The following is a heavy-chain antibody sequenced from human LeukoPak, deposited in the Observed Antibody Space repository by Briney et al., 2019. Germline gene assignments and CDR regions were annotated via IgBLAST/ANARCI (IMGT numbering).Heavy chain of an antibody. CDR2: ISSSSTYI. J-gene: IGHJ5*02. CDR1: GFTFSSYN. Sequence: GGSLRLSCAASGFTFSSYNMNWVRQAPGKGLEWVSSISSSSTYIYYADSVKGGFTISRDNAKNSLYLQMNSLRAEDTAVYYCARDYYDSSGYAFDPWGQGTLVTVSS. D-gene: IGHD3-22*01. CDR3: ARDYYDSSGYAFDP. V-gene: IGHV3-21*01.